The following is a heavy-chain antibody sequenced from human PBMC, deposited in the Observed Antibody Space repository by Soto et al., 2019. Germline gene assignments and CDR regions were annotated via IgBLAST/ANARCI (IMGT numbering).Heavy chain of an antibody. V-gene: IGHV4-59*01. CDR1: GGSISSYY. J-gene: IGHJ4*02. Sequence: PSETLSLTCTVSGGSISSYYWSWIRQPPGKGLEWIGYIYYSGSTNYNPPLKSRVTISVDTSKNQFSLKLSSVTAADTAVYYCARAPITIFGVVIQTYFDYWGQGTLVTVSS. CDR2: IYYSGST. D-gene: IGHD3-3*01. CDR3: ARAPITIFGVVIQTYFDY.